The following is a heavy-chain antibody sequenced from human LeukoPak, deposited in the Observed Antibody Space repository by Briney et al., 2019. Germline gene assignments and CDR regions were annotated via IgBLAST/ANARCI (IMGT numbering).Heavy chain of an antibody. Sequence: GGSLRLSCAASGFTFSNYWMNWVRQAPGKGLDWVANIKLDGSEKYYVDSVKGRFTISRDNAKNSVYLQMNSLRAEDTAVYYCVRSRYCSVGRCYSDYWGQGTLVTVSS. J-gene: IGHJ4*02. CDR2: IKLDGSEK. D-gene: IGHD2-15*01. CDR3: VRSRYCSVGRCYSDY. CDR1: GFTFSNYW. V-gene: IGHV3-7*04.